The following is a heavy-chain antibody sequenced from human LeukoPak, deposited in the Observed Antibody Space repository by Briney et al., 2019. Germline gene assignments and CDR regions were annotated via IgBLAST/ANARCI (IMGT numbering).Heavy chain of an antibody. CDR2: IIPTLGIA. Sequence: ASVKLSCKASGGTFSSYAISWVRQPPGQGLEWMGWIIPTLGIANYAQTFQGRFTTTAVKSTSTAYRERSSLRAEDTAGQYCARDPLYGVYDGDAFDIWGEGTKVTVSS. CDR3: ARDPLYGVYDGDAFDI. J-gene: IGHJ3*02. CDR1: GGTFSSYA. D-gene: IGHD5/OR15-5a*01. V-gene: IGHV1-69*04.